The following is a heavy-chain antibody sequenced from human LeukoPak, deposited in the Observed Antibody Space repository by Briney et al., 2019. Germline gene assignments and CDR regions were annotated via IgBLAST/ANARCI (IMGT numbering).Heavy chain of an antibody. J-gene: IGHJ6*04. CDR1: GGSLSSGGYS. D-gene: IGHD3-10*01. V-gene: IGHV4-30-2*01. Sequence: PSQTLSLTCAVSGGSLSSGGYSWSWIRQPPGKGLEWIGYIYHSGSTYYNPSLKSRVTISVDRSKNQFSLKLSSVTAADTAVYYCARARSGSITMVRGVPRGMDVWGKGTTVTVSS. CDR3: ARARSGSITMVRGVPRGMDV. CDR2: IYHSGST.